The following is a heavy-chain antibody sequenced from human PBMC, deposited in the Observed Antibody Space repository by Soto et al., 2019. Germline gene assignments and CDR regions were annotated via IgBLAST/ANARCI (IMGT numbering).Heavy chain of an antibody. CDR2: ISYDGSNK. CDR3: ARDSKWNYVGLRLDF. Sequence: QVQLVESGGGVVQPGRSLRLSCAASGFTFSSYAMHWVRQAPGKGLEWVAVISYDGSNKYYADSVKGRFTISRDNSKDTLYLQMNSLRAEDTAVYYCARDSKWNYVGLRLDFWGLGTLVTVSS. D-gene: IGHD1-7*01. J-gene: IGHJ4*02. CDR1: GFTFSSYA. V-gene: IGHV3-30-3*01.